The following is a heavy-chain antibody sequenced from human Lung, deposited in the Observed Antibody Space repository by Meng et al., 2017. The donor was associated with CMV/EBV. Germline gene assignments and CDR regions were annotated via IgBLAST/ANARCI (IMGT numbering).Heavy chain of an antibody. Sequence: QLQLQERGPGLVKPAETHSLTCTVAGGSISSSSYYWAWIRQPPGEGLEWIGSVVDSGTTYYTSSLKSRVSISVDTSKNQFSLKLSSVTAADTAVYYCARHHHSPTFDYWGQGTLVTVSS. J-gene: IGHJ4*02. V-gene: IGHV4-39*01. CDR3: ARHHHSPTFDY. CDR1: GGSISSSSYY. D-gene: IGHD1-14*01. CDR2: VVDSGTT.